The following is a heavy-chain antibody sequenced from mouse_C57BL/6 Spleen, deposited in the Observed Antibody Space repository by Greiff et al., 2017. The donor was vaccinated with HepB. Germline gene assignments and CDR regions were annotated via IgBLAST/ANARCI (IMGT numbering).Heavy chain of an antibody. Sequence: VQLKESGPGLVKPSQSLSLTCSVTGYSITSGYYWNWIRQFPGNKLEWMGYISYDGSNNYNPSLKNRISITRDTSKNQFFLKLNSVTTEDTATYYCARDEDGYYWYFDVWGTGTTVTVSS. CDR2: ISYDGSN. J-gene: IGHJ1*03. V-gene: IGHV3-6*01. D-gene: IGHD2-3*01. CDR3: ARDEDGYYWYFDV. CDR1: GYSITSGYY.